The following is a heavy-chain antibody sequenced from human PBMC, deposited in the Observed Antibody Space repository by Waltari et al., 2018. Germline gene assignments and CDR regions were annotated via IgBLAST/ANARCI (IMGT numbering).Heavy chain of an antibody. J-gene: IGHJ4*02. CDR1: GYTFTSYA. CDR3: APSPAREGQLLQ. CDR2: INAGNGNT. V-gene: IGHV1-3*01. Sequence: QVQLVQSGAEVKKPGASVKVSCKASGYTFTSYAMHWVRQAPGQRLEWMGWINAGNGNTKYSQKFQGRVTITRDTSASTAYMELSSLRSEDTAVYYCAPSPAREGQLLQWGQGTLVTVSS. D-gene: IGHD2-2*01.